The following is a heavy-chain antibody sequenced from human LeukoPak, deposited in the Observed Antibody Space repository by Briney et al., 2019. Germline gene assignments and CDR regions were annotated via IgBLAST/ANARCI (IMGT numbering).Heavy chain of an antibody. D-gene: IGHD2/OR15-2a*01. J-gene: IGHJ4*02. Sequence: GGSLRLSYAASGFTFSSYWMHWVRQTPGKGLEWVSAISGSGGSTYYADSVKGRFTISRDNSRNTLYLQMNSLRAEDTAVYYCAKGPLLWNWGQGTLVTVSS. CDR1: GFTFSSYW. V-gene: IGHV3-23*01. CDR2: ISGSGGST. CDR3: AKGPLLWN.